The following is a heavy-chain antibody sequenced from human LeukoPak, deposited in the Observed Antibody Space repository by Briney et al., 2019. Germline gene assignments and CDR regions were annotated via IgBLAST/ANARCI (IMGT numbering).Heavy chain of an antibody. CDR2: IYYSGST. CDR1: GGSISSSSYY. D-gene: IGHD6-19*01. V-gene: IGHV4-39*01. Sequence: SETLSLTCTVSGGSISSSSYYWGWIRQPPGKGLEWIGSIYYSGSTYYNPSLKSRVTISVDTSKNQFSLKLSSVTAADTAVYYCAGAAVAGPYFDYWGQGTLVTVSS. CDR3: AGAAVAGPYFDY. J-gene: IGHJ4*02.